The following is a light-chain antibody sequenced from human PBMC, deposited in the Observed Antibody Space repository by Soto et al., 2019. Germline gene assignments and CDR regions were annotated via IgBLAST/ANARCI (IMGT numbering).Light chain of an antibody. V-gene: IGKV1-33*01. CDR1: QDISNN. CDR2: DAS. CDR3: QHQHT. J-gene: IGKJ5*01. Sequence: DIQPTQSPSSLSVSVGDRVTITCQAGQDISNNLNWYQQKPGKAPKLLIYDASYLETGVPSRFSGSGSGTDFTFTITSLQAEDFATYYCQHQHTFGQGTRL.